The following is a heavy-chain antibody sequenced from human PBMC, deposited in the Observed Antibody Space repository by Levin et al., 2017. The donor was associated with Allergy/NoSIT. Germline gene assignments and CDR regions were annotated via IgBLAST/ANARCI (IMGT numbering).Heavy chain of an antibody. CDR1: GGSISSSSYY. D-gene: IGHD2-2*02. CDR3: ARVGEVNCTSCYIGDLWADFDY. CDR2: IYYSGST. J-gene: IGHJ4*02. Sequence: SETLSLTCTVSGGSISSSSYYWGWIRQPPGKGLEWIGSIYYSGSTYYNPSLKSRVTISVDTSKNQFSLKLSSVTAADTAVYYCARVGEVNCTSCYIGDLWADFDYWGQGTLVTVSS. V-gene: IGHV4-39*07.